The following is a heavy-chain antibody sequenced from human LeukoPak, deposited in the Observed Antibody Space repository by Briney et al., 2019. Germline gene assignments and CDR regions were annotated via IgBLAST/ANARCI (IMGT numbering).Heavy chain of an antibody. CDR2: ISGSGGST. J-gene: IGHJ4*02. CDR3: AKEVGVAAWEDY. CDR1: GFTFNSYA. V-gene: IGHV3-23*01. Sequence: QSGGSLRLSCAVSGFTFNSYAMSWVRQAPGKGLEWVSTISGSGGSTYYADSVKGRFTISRDNSKNTLYLQMNSLRAEDAAVYYCAKEVGVAAWEDYWGQETLVTVSS. D-gene: IGHD6-13*01.